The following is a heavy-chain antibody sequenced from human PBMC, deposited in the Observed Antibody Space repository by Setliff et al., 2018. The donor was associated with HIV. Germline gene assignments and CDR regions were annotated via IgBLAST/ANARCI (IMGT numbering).Heavy chain of an antibody. Sequence: GASVKVSCKASGGIFSTSAINWVRQAPGQGLEWMGGIIPVLGAPDYAQKFRGRVTITADESTTTAYMELSSLRSEDTAMYYCARGRMGGYHWVNWFDPWGQGTLVTVS. CDR2: IIPVLGAP. CDR1: GGIFSTSA. CDR3: ARGRMGGYHWVNWFDP. D-gene: IGHD5-12*01. J-gene: IGHJ5*02. V-gene: IGHV1-69*13.